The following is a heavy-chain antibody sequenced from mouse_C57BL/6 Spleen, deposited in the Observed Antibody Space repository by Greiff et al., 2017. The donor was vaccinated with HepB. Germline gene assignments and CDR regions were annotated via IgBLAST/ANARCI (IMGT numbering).Heavy chain of an antibody. V-gene: IGHV1-50*01. CDR2: IDPSDSYT. Sequence: QVQLQQSGAELVKPGASVKLSCKASGYTFTSYWMQWVKQRPGQGLEWIGEIDPSDSYTNYNQKFKGKATLTVDTSSSTAYMQLSSLTSEDSAVYYCASSAVAWFAYWGQGTLVTVSA. J-gene: IGHJ3*01. CDR1: GYTFTSYW. D-gene: IGHD3-1*01. CDR3: ASSAVAWFAY.